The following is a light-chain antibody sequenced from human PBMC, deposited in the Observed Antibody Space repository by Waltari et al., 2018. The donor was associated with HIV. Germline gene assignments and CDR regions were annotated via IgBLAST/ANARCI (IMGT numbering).Light chain of an antibody. V-gene: IGKV1-39*01. CDR3: QQSYNTPWT. J-gene: IGKJ1*01. CDR2: AAS. Sequence: DIQMTQSPSSLSTSVGDRVTITCRASQGISNYLNWYQQKPGKAPKLLIYAASTLQSGVPSRFSGSGSETEFTLTSTTLQPEDFSIYYCQQSYNTPWTFGQGTKVEI. CDR1: QGISNY.